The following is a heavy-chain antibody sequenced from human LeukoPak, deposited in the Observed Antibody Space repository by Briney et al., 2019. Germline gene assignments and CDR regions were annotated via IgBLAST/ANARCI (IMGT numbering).Heavy chain of an antibody. J-gene: IGHJ4*02. CDR2: ISGSGGST. Sequence: GGSLRLSCAASGFSFRNYAMSWVRQAPGKGLEWVSSISGSGGSTYYADSVKGRFTISRDNSKNTLYLQMYSLRAEDTAVYYCAKVEGASKASVYWGQGALVTVSS. CDR1: GFSFRNYA. V-gene: IGHV3-23*01. CDR3: AKVEGASKASVY. D-gene: IGHD1-1*01.